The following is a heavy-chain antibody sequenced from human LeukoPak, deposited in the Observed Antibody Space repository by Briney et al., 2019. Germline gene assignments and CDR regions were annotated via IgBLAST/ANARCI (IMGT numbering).Heavy chain of an antibody. J-gene: IGHJ5*02. Sequence: SETLSLTCTVSGGSISSYYWSWIRQPPGKGLEWIGYIYYSGSTNYNPSLKSRVTISVDTSKNQFSLRLRSVTAADTAVYYCAGAAAGPHWFDPWGQGTLVTASS. V-gene: IGHV4-59*01. CDR3: AGAAAGPHWFDP. CDR2: IYYSGST. CDR1: GGSISSYY. D-gene: IGHD6-13*01.